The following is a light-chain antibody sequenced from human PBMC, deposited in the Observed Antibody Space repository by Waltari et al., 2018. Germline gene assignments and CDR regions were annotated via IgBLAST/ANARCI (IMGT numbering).Light chain of an antibody. CDR2: EVS. J-gene: IGLJ1*01. Sequence: QSALTQPASVSGSPGQSITISCPGTSRDVGGYNYVSSYQQHPGKAPKLMIYEVSNRPSGVSNRFSGSKSGNTASLTISGLQAEDEADYYCSSYTSSSTLYVFGTGTKVTVL. CDR1: SRDVGGYNY. CDR3: SSYTSSSTLYV. V-gene: IGLV2-14*01.